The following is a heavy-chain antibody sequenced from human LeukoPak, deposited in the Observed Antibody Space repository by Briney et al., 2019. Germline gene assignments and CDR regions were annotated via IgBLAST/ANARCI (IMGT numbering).Heavy chain of an antibody. CDR2: ISYDGSNK. V-gene: IGHV3-30-3*01. CDR1: GFTFSSYA. D-gene: IGHD5-24*01. Sequence: GGSLRLSCAASGFTFSSYAMHWVRQAPGKGLEWVAVISYDGSNKYYADSVKGRFTISRDNSKNTLYLQMNSLRAEDTAVYYCARDGYRSEGTFDIWGQGTMVTVSS. CDR3: ARDGYRSEGTFDI. J-gene: IGHJ3*02.